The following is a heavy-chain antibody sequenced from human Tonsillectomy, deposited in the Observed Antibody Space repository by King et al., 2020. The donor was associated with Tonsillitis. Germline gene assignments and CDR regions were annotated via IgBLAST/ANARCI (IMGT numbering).Heavy chain of an antibody. Sequence: VQLVESGGGVVQPGRSLRLSCAASGFSFNSYGMHWVRQAPGKGLEWVAVISYDAINKYYADSVKGRFTISRDNPKNTLYLQMNSLRAEDTAMYYCAKVGGDHGHSWGQGTLVTVSS. D-gene: IGHD2-21*02. CDR2: ISYDAINK. CDR1: GFSFNSYG. J-gene: IGHJ4*02. V-gene: IGHV3-30*18. CDR3: AKVGGDHGHS.